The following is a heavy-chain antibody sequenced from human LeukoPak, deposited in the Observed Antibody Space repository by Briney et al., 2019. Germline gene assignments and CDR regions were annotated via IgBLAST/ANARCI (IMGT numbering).Heavy chain of an antibody. V-gene: IGHV4-4*07. Sequence: SSKTLSLTCTVSGGSISSYYWSWIRQPAGKGLEWIGRIYTSGSTNYNPSLKSRVTMSLDTSKNRFSLNLNSVTAADTAVYYCAGATVGYYALDVWGQGTTVTVSS. CDR2: IYTSGST. CDR3: AGATVGYYALDV. CDR1: GGSISSYY. D-gene: IGHD4-23*01. J-gene: IGHJ6*02.